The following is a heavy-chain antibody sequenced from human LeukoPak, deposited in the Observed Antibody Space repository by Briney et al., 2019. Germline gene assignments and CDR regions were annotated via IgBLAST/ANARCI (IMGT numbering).Heavy chain of an antibody. V-gene: IGHV4-4*07. D-gene: IGHD6-19*01. J-gene: IGHJ4*02. CDR3: ARAGIAVAHFDY. CDR2: IYTSGST. Sequence: SETLSLTCTVSGGSISSHLWTWIRQPAGKELEWIGRIYTSGSTNYNPSLKSRVTISVDTSKNQFSLKLSSVTAADTAVYYCARAGIAVAHFDYWGQGTLVTVSS. CDR1: GGSISSHL.